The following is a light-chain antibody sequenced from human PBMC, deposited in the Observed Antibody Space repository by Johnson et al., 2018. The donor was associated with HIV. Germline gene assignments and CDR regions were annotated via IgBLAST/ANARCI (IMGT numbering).Light chain of an antibody. V-gene: IGLV1-51*02. CDR2: ENN. CDR3: GTWDSSLSAHNYV. CDR1: SFNIGNNY. J-gene: IGLJ1*01. Sequence: QSVLTQPPSVSAAPGQKVTISCSASSFNIGNNYVSWYQQLPGTAPKLLIYENNKRPSGIPDRFSGSKSGTSATLGTTGLQTGDEADYYCGTWDSSLSAHNYVIGTGTKFTVL.